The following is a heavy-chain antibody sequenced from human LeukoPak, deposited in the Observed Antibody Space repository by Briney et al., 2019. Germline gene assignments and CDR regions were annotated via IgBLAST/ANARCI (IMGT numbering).Heavy chain of an antibody. CDR2: IKQDGSEK. J-gene: IGHJ5*02. Sequence: GGSLRLSCAVFGFTFSSYWMSWVRQAPGKGLEWVANIKQDGSEKYYVDSVKGRFTISRDNAKNSLYLQMNSLRAEDTAVYYCARDRYCSSNSCSWTDNWFDPWGQGTLVTVSS. D-gene: IGHD2-2*01. CDR3: ARDRYCSSNSCSWTDNWFDP. V-gene: IGHV3-7*01. CDR1: GFTFSSYW.